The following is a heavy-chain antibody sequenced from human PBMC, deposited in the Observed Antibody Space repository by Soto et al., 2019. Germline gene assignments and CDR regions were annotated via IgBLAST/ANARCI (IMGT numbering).Heavy chain of an antibody. CDR1: GFTFSSYA. J-gene: IGHJ6*02. CDR3: ARAVPRYYYGMDV. V-gene: IGHV3-13*04. D-gene: IGHD6-6*01. Sequence: EVQLVESGGGLVQPGGSLRLSCAASGFTFSSYAMHWVRQATGKGLEWVSAIGTAGDTYYPGSVKGRFTISRENAKNSWYLQMNSLRAGDTAVYYCARAVPRYYYGMDVWGQGTTVTVSS. CDR2: IGTAGDT.